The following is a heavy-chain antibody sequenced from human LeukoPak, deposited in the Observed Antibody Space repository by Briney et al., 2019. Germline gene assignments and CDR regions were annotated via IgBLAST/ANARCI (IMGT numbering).Heavy chain of an antibody. CDR2: IKQDGSEK. CDR3: AREQQLAH. D-gene: IGHD6-13*01. CDR1: GYSFTSYW. Sequence: GESLKISCKGSGYSFTSYWIGWVRQAPGKGLEWVANIKQDGSEKYYVDSVKGRFTISRDNAKNSLYLQMNNLRAEDTAVYYCAREQQLAHWGQGTLVTVSS. J-gene: IGHJ4*02. V-gene: IGHV3-7*05.